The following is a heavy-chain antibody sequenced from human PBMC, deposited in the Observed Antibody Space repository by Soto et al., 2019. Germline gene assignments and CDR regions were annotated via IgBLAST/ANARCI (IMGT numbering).Heavy chain of an antibody. CDR2: ISSNGGSI. CDR1: GFTFSSYA. CDR3: AKSGYSQFYFDY. Sequence: GSLRLSCSASGFTFSSYALHWVRQAPGKGLEYVSGISSNGGSIFYADSVKGRFTISRDNSKNILYLQMTGLRVDDTAMYYCAKSGYSQFYFDYWGQGTLVTVSS. D-gene: IGHD2-15*01. J-gene: IGHJ4*02. V-gene: IGHV3-64D*06.